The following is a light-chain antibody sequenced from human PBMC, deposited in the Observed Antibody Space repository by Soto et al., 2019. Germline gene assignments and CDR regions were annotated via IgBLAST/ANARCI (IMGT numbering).Light chain of an antibody. CDR1: QSVSSSY. V-gene: IGKV3-20*01. Sequence: EIVLTQSPGTLSLSPGERATLSCRASQSVSSSYLAWYQQKPGQAPRLLIYGASGRATGIPDRFSGSGSGTDXXXTXXXXEPEXFAXXXXXXXGSSPLFTFGPGTKVDIK. CDR2: GAS. CDR3: XXXGSSPLFT. J-gene: IGKJ3*01.